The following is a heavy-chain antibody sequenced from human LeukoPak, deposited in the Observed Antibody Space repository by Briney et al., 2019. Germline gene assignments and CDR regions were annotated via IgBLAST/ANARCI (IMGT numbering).Heavy chain of an antibody. D-gene: IGHD4-17*01. J-gene: IGHJ6*03. CDR3: AKAPLRFLDHYYYIDV. CDR2: LSGSGSST. V-gene: IGHV3-23*01. CDR1: GFHFTNYA. Sequence: GGSLRLSCATSGFHFTNYAMSWVRQAPGKGLEGVSALSGSGSSTYYADSVKGRFTISRDTSNNTLYLQMSSLRVDHTALYDCAKAPLRFLDHYYYIDVWGKGTTVTV.